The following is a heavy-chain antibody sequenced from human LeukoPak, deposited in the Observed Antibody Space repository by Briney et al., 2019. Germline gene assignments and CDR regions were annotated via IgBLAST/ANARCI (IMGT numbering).Heavy chain of an antibody. D-gene: IGHD6-19*01. V-gene: IGHV4-4*07. CDR3: ARGRSSGWGQNCFDP. CDR2: IYTSGST. J-gene: IGHJ5*02. Sequence: PSETLSLTCTVSGGSISSYYWSWIRQPAGKGLEWIGRIYTSGSTNYNPSLKSRVTMSVDTSKNQFSLKLSSVTAADTAVYYCARGRSSGWGQNCFDPWGQGTLVTVSS. CDR1: GGSISSYY.